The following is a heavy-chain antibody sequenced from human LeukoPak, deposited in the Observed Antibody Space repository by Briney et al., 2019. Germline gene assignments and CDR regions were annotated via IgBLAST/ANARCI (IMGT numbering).Heavy chain of an antibody. CDR1: GFTFDDYA. J-gene: IGHJ4*02. CDR3: AKSSWFGELEPLGYSDY. Sequence: GGSLRLSCAASGFTFDDYAMHWVRQAPGKGLEWVSGISWNSGSIGYADSVKGRFTISRDNAKNSLYLQMNSLRAEDTALYYLAKSSWFGELEPLGYSDYWGQGTLVTVSS. D-gene: IGHD3-10*01. CDR2: ISWNSGSI. V-gene: IGHV3-9*01.